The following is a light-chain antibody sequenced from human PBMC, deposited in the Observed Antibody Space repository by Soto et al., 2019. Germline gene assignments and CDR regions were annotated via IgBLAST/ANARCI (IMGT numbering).Light chain of an antibody. Sequence: EIVLTQSPGTLSLSPGDRATLSCRASQSVSSSSLAWYQQKPGQAPRLLIYAASIRAPGIPDRFSGSGSGTNFTLTISRLEAEDFVGYYCHQYGSSPRTFGQGTKVEIK. CDR2: AAS. CDR3: HQYGSSPRT. CDR1: QSVSSSS. J-gene: IGKJ1*01. V-gene: IGKV3-20*01.